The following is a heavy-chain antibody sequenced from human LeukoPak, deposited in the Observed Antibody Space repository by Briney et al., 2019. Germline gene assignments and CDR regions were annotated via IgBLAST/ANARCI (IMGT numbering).Heavy chain of an antibody. CDR3: ARCLRSNGYYYGKIYQYLQH. V-gene: IGHV4-34*01. J-gene: IGHJ1*01. D-gene: IGHD3-22*01. CDR1: GGSFSGYY. CDR2: INHSGST. Sequence: SETLSLTCAVYGGSFSGYYWSWIRQPPGKGLEWIGEINHSGSTNYNPSLKSRVTISVDTSKNKFSLKLSSVTAADTAVFYCARCLRSNGYYYGKIYQYLQHWGQGTLVTVSS.